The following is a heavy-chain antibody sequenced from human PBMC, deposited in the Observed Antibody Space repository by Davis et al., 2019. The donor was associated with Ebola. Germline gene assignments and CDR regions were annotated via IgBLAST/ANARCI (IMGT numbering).Heavy chain of an antibody. V-gene: IGHV3-11*01. J-gene: IGHJ6*03. CDR3: ARIVVVPAAMWYYYYMDV. CDR2: ISSSGSTI. Sequence: LSLTCTVSGGSISSGGYYWSWIRQAPGKGLEWVSYISSSGSTIYYADSVKGRFTISRDNAKNSLYLQMNSLRAEDTAVYYCARIVVVPAAMWYYYYMDVWGKGTTVTVSS. CDR1: GGSISSGGYY. D-gene: IGHD2-2*01.